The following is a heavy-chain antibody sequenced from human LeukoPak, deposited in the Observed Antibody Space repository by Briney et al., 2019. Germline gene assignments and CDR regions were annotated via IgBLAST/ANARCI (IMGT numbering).Heavy chain of an antibody. CDR3: ARDRGGYDYGYYMDV. CDR1: GFTFSSYE. D-gene: IGHD5-18*01. J-gene: IGHJ6*03. Sequence: PGGSLRLSCAASGFTFSSYEMTWVRQAPGKGLEWVSYITSSGTTIYYADSVKDRFTISRDNAKNSLYLQMNSLRAEDTAVYYCARDRGGYDYGYYMDVWGKGTTVTVSS. CDR2: ITSSGTTI. V-gene: IGHV3-48*03.